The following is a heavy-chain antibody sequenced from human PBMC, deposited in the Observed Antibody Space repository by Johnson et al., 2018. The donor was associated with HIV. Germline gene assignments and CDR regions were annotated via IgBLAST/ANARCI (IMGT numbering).Heavy chain of an antibody. V-gene: IGHV3-48*01. CDR3: ARDRSSGWYGRVDAFDI. CDR1: GFSFSSYA. CDR2: ISSSGSTI. D-gene: IGHD6-19*01. J-gene: IGHJ3*02. Sequence: VQLVESGGGLVQPGGSLRLSCTASGFSFSSYAMHWVRQAPGKGLEWVSYISSSGSTIYYADSVKGRFTISRENSKNTLYLQMNSLRAEDTAVYYCARDRSSGWYGRVDAFDIWGQGTMVTVSS.